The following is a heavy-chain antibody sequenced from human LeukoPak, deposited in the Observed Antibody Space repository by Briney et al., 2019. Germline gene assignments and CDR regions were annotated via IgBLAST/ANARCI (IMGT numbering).Heavy chain of an antibody. V-gene: IGHV3-21*01. CDR3: ARDRGNWFDP. Sequence: GGPLSPSSASTGFALSSYSMNWGRQAPGKGLKRVSSISSSSSYIYYADSVKGRFTISRDNAKNSLYLQMNSLRAEDTAVYYCARDRGNWFDPWGQGTLVTVSS. CDR1: GFALSSYS. J-gene: IGHJ5*02. CDR2: ISSSSSYI. D-gene: IGHD3-10*01.